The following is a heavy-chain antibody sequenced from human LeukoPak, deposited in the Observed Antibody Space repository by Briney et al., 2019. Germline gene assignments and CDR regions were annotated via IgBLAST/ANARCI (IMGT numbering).Heavy chain of an antibody. CDR1: GYTFAGYY. J-gene: IGHJ5*02. V-gene: IGHV1-2*02. D-gene: IGHD3-9*01. CDR2: INPNSGGT. Sequence: ASVKVSCKASGYTFAGYYMHWVRQAPGQGLEWMGWINPNSGGTNYAQKFQGRVTMTRDKSISTAYMELSRLRSDDTAVYYCARSLDYDILTGYLGGWFDPWGQGTLVTVSS. CDR3: ARSLDYDILTGYLGGWFDP.